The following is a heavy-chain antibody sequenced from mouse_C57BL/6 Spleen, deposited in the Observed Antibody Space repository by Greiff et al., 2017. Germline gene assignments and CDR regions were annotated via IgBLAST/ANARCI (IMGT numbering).Heavy chain of an antibody. CDR3: ARSGGTEYFDV. D-gene: IGHD4-1*01. CDR2: IDPSDSYT. J-gene: IGHJ1*03. Sequence: QVQLQQPGAELVRPGTSVKLSCKASGYTFTSYWMHWVKQRPGQGLEWIGVIDPSDSYTNYNQKFKGKATLTVDTSSSTAYMQLSSLTSEDSAVYYCARSGGTEYFDVWGTGTTVTVSS. CDR1: GYTFTSYW. V-gene: IGHV1-59*01.